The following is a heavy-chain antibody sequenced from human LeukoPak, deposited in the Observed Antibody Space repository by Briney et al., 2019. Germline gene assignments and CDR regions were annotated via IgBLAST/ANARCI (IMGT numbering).Heavy chain of an antibody. V-gene: IGHV4-59*11. D-gene: IGHD5-12*01. CDR3: ARGYDSKSTYFDY. CDR1: GGSISGHY. Sequence: SETLSLTCTVSGGSISGHYWNWIRQPPGKGLEWIGYVHYSGSTNYNPSVNSRVTISVETSKNQFSLRLNSVTAADTAVYYCARGYDSKSTYFDYWGQGTLVTVSS. J-gene: IGHJ4*02. CDR2: VHYSGST.